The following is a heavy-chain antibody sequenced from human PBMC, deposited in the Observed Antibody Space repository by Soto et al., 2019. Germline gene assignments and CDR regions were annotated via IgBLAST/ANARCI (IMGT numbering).Heavy chain of an antibody. D-gene: IGHD1-20*01. Sequence: GGSLRLSCAASGFTFSSYAMHWVRQAPGKGLEWVAVISYDGSNKYYADSVKGRFTISRDNSKNTLYLQMNSLRAEDTAVYYCARDRITGRRHYYYGMDVWGQGTTVTVSS. J-gene: IGHJ6*02. CDR3: ARDRITGRRHYYYGMDV. CDR2: ISYDGSNK. CDR1: GFTFSSYA. V-gene: IGHV3-30-3*01.